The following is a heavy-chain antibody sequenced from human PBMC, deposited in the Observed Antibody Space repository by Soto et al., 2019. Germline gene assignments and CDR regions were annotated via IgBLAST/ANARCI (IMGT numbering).Heavy chain of an antibody. CDR1: GFTFSSYA. Sequence: GGSLRLSCAASGFTFSSYAMHWVRQAPGKGLEWVAVISYDGSNKYYADSVKGRFTISRDNSKNTLYLQMNSLRAEDTAVYYCARGRDPTAMADYWGQGTLVTVSS. CDR2: ISYDGSNK. V-gene: IGHV3-30-3*01. J-gene: IGHJ4*02. D-gene: IGHD5-18*01. CDR3: ARGRDPTAMADY.